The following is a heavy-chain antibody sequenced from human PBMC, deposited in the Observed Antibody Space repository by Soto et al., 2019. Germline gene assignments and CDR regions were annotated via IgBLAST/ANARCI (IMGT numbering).Heavy chain of an antibody. D-gene: IGHD7-27*01. Sequence: GGSLRLSCAASGFTFSIYSMNWFRQAPGKGLEWVSSISSSSSYIYYADSVKGRFTISRDNAKNSLYLQMNSLRAEDTAVYYCARLTGNAFDIWGQGTMVTVSS. CDR1: GFTFSIYS. J-gene: IGHJ3*02. CDR3: ARLTGNAFDI. CDR2: ISSSSSYI. V-gene: IGHV3-21*01.